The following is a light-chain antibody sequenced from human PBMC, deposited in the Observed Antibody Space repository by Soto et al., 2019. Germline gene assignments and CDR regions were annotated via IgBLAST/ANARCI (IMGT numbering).Light chain of an antibody. J-gene: IGKJ4*01. V-gene: IGKV1-12*01. CDR3: QQADSFPLS. Sequence: DIPMTQSPSSVSASIGDRVTISCRASQSIYKWLVWYQQKPGKAPNLLIYAASSLQSGVPSRFSGSGYGTDFTLTISSLQPEDFATYYCQQADSFPLSFGGGTKVEI. CDR2: AAS. CDR1: QSIYKW.